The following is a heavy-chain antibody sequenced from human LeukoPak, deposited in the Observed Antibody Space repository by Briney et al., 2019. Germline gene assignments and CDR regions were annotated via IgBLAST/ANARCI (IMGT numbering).Heavy chain of an antibody. Sequence: PGKSLRLSCAASGFTFSSYAIHWVRQGPGKGLEWVAVISYDGSNKYYADSVKGRFTISRDNSKNTLYLQMNSLRAEDTAVYYCAKDDRDFVVAATPSAYWGQGTLVTVSS. V-gene: IGHV3-30-3*01. CDR1: GFTFSSYA. D-gene: IGHD2-15*01. CDR2: ISYDGSNK. J-gene: IGHJ4*02. CDR3: AKDDRDFVVAATPSAY.